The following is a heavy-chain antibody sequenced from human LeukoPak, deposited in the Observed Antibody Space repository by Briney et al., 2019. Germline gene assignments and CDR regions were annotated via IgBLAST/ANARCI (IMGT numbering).Heavy chain of an antibody. CDR1: GFTFNTYA. Sequence: GGSLRLSCAASGFTFNTYAMSWARQAPGKGLQWVSVISGSGGSTYYADSVKGRFTISRDNSKNTLYLQMNSLRAEDTAVYYCASITMIPYWGQGTLVTVSS. D-gene: IGHD3-22*01. J-gene: IGHJ1*01. V-gene: IGHV3-23*01. CDR3: ASITMIPY. CDR2: ISGSGGST.